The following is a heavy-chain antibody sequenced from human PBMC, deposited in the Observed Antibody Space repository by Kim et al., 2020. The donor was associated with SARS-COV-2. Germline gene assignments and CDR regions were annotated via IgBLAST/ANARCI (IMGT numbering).Heavy chain of an antibody. V-gene: IGHV4-39*07. CDR2: IYYSGST. CDR1: GGSISSSSYY. J-gene: IGHJ4*02. CDR3: ARIITMVRGVLGDY. D-gene: IGHD3-10*01. Sequence: SETLSLTCTVSGGSISSSSYYWGWIRQPPGKGLEWIGSIYYSGSTYYNPSLKSRVTISVDTSKNQFSLKLSSVTAADTAVYYCARIITMVRGVLGDYWGQGTLVTVSS.